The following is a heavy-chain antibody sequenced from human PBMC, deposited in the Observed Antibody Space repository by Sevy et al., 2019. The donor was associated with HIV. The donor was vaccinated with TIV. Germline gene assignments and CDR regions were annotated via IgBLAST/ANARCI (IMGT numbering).Heavy chain of an antibody. CDR3: ARSIASVLPGPLGLFFRVYSNWFGP. V-gene: IGHV4-34*01. Sequence: SETLSLTCAVYGGSFSDYYWSWIRQPPGGGLEWIGEISHIGSTNYNPSLKSRVTMSIDTSTNQFSLKLKSMTAADTAVYYCARSIASVLPGPLGLFFRVYSNWFGPWGQGTLVTVSS. D-gene: IGHD6-13*01. CDR1: GGSFSDYY. CDR2: ISHIGST. J-gene: IGHJ5*02.